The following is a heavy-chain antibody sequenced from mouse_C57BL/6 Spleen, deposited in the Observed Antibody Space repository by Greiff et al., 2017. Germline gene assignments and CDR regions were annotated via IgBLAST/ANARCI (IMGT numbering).Heavy chain of an antibody. Sequence: EVNVVESGGGLVQPGGSLSLSCAASGFTFTDYYMRWVRQPPGKALEWLGFIRNKANGYTTEYSASVKGRFTISRDNSQSILYHQMNALRAEDSATYYCSRYSNYGAYAMDYWGQGTSVTVSS. CDR1: GFTFTDYY. CDR3: SRYSNYGAYAMDY. CDR2: IRNKANGYTT. J-gene: IGHJ4*01. D-gene: IGHD2-1*01. V-gene: IGHV7-3*01.